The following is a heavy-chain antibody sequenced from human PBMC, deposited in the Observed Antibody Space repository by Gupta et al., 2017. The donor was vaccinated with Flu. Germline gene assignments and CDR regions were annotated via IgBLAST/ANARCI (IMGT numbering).Heavy chain of an antibody. Sequence: QLQLQESGPGLVKPSETLSLTCTFSGGSISSSAYYYWGWIRQPPGKGLEYIGTIYYNGSPAYNPSLKSRVTISVDTSKNQFSLKLNSVTAADTAVYYCARMRGYSYGYLDPWGQGTLVTVSS. CDR2: IYYNGSP. J-gene: IGHJ5*02. D-gene: IGHD5-18*01. V-gene: IGHV4-39*01. CDR3: ARMRGYSYGYLDP. CDR1: GGSISSSAYYY.